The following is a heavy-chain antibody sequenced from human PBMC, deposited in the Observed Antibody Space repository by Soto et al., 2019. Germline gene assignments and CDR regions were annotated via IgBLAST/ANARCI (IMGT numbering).Heavy chain of an antibody. CDR2: TIPMFATA. J-gene: IGHJ4*02. Sequence: QVHLVQSGAEVKKPGSSVKVSCKXXGGSFSNYIFAXXXXXPGQGLEWMGGTIPMFATAQYAQKLQGRVTITADESTSTVYMDLTSLTSDDTAVYYCARGLFGQQWLVGFDTWGQGTLVTVSS. D-gene: IGHD6-19*01. CDR1: GGSFSNYI. V-gene: IGHV1-69*01. CDR3: ARGLFGQQWLVGFDT.